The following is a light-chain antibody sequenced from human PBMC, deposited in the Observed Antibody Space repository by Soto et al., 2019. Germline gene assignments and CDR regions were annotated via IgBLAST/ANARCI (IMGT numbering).Light chain of an antibody. V-gene: IGKV4-1*01. CDR2: WAS. CDR3: QQYYGTPPT. CDR1: QSVLYNSYNKNY. Sequence: IAMTQSPDSLAVSLGERATINCKSSQSVLYNSYNKNYLAWYQQKPGQPPKLLIYWASTRESGVPDRFSGSGSGTDFTLTISSLQAEDVAVYYCQQYYGTPPTFGQGTKVDIK. J-gene: IGKJ1*01.